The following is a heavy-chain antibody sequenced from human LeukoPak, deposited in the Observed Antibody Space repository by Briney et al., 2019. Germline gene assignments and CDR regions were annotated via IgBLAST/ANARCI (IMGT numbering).Heavy chain of an antibody. CDR1: GYTFTSYG. J-gene: IGHJ5*02. CDR2: ISAYNGNT. V-gene: IGHV1-18*01. D-gene: IGHD3-22*01. CDR3: ARDLRPYDSSGYYWFDP. Sequence: ASVKVSCKTSGYTFTSYGISWVRQAPGQGLEWMGWISAYNGNTNYAQKLQGRVTMTTDTSTSTAYMELRSLRSDDTAVYYCARDLRPYDSSGYYWFDPWGQGTLVTVSS.